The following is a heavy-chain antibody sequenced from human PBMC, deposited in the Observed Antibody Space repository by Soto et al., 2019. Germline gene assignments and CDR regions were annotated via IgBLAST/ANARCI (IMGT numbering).Heavy chain of an antibody. CDR1: GFTFSSYW. V-gene: IGHV3-7*01. D-gene: IGHD2-15*01. J-gene: IGHJ5*02. Sequence: GGSLRLSCAASGFTFSSYWMSWVRQAPGKGLEWVANIKQDGSEKYYVDSVKGRFTISRDNAKNSLYLQMNSLRAEDTAVYYCARATQVSGRGRFDPWGQGTLVTVSS. CDR2: IKQDGSEK. CDR3: ARATQVSGRGRFDP.